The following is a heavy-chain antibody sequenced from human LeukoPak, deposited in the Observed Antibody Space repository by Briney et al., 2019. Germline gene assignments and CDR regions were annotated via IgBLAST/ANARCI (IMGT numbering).Heavy chain of an antibody. V-gene: IGHV3-7*01. Sequence: GGSLRLSCVASGFTFSSRDWMTWVRQAPGKGLEWVANIKQDGSEKNYVDSVKGRFTISRDNSKNTLYLQMNSLRAADTAVYYCARDKGTSYLSSFDYWGQGTLVTVSS. CDR1: GFTFSSRDW. CDR3: ARDKGTSYLSSFDY. CDR2: IKQDGSEK. D-gene: IGHD6-6*01. J-gene: IGHJ4*02.